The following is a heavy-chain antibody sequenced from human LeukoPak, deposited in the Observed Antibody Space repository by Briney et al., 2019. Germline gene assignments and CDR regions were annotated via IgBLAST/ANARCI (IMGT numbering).Heavy chain of an antibody. Sequence: LGASVKVSCKASGYTFTGYYMHWVRQAPGQGLEWMGWINPNSGGTNYAQKFQGRVTMTRDTSISTAYMELSRLRSDDTAVYYCARVGTYYYDSSGYIPDYYFDYWGQGTLVIVSS. D-gene: IGHD3-22*01. CDR3: ARVGTYYYDSSGYIPDYYFDY. V-gene: IGHV1-2*03. CDR2: INPNSGGT. J-gene: IGHJ4*02. CDR1: GYTFTGYY.